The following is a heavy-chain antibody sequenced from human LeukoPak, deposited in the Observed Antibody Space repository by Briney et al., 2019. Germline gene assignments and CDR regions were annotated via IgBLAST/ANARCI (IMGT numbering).Heavy chain of an antibody. D-gene: IGHD2-2*02. Sequence: GRAPGLSCAASGFTFSSYGMDRVRPAPGKGREGVGVIWYDGSNKYYADSVKGRFTISRDNSKNTLYLQMNSLRAEDTAVYYCARDVVPAAIGWFDPWGQGTLVTVSS. J-gene: IGHJ5*02. V-gene: IGHV3-33*01. CDR1: GFTFSSYG. CDR3: ARDVVPAAIGWFDP. CDR2: IWYDGSNK.